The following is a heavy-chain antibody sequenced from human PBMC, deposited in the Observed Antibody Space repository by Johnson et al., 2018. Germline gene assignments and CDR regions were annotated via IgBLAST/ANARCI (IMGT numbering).Heavy chain of an antibody. CDR3: AKDQVAMVRGVPCYMDV. CDR2: ISYDGSNK. CDR1: GFTFSSYG. V-gene: IGHV3-30*18. J-gene: IGHJ6*03. D-gene: IGHD3-10*01. Sequence: QVQLVQSGGGVVQPGRSLRLSCAASGFTFSSYGMHWVRQAPGKGLEWVAVISYDGSNKYYADSVKGRFTISRDNSKTTLYLQMNSLRAEDTAVYYCAKDQVAMVRGVPCYMDVWGKGTTVTVSS.